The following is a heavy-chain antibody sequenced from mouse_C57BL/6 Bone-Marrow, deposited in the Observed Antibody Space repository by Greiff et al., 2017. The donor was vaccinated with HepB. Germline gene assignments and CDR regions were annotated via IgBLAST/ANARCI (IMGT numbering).Heavy chain of an antibody. J-gene: IGHJ3*01. CDR2: IRLKSDNYAT. CDR1: GFTFSNYW. V-gene: IGHV6-3*01. CDR3: AGAYDYDFAWFAY. Sequence: EVKLVESGGGLVQPGGSMKLSCVASGFTFSNYWMNWVRQSPEKGLEWVAQIRLKSDNYATHYAESVKGRFTISRDDSKSSVYLQMNNLRAEDTGIYYCAGAYDYDFAWFAYWGQGTLVTVSA. D-gene: IGHD2-4*01.